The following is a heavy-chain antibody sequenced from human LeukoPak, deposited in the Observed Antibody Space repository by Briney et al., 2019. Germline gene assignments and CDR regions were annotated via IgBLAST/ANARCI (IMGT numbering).Heavy chain of an antibody. CDR2: ISGSGGRT. J-gene: IGHJ4*02. D-gene: IGHD5-24*01. Sequence: GGSLRLSCAASGFTFSSYAMSWVRQAPGKGLEWVSDISGSGGRTYYADSVKGRFTISRDNSKNTLYLQMNSLRAEDTAVYYCARDSRRDGYNPGIGYWGQGTLVTVSS. CDR1: GFTFSSYA. CDR3: ARDSRRDGYNPGIGY. V-gene: IGHV3-23*01.